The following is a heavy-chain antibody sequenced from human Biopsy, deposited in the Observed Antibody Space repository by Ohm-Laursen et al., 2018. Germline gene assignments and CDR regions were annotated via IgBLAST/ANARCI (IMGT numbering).Heavy chain of an antibody. V-gene: IGHV3-11*01. CDR3: ARGKYKDFSTGLPRPYHYTLDF. D-gene: IGHD3-22*01. J-gene: IGHJ6*02. CDR1: GLIFSDYY. CDR2: ISARDGVV. Sequence: SLRLSCAASGLIFSDYYMSWIRQAQGKGLEWIAYISARDGVVYYADSVKGRFTISRDNTNNSLYPQMTSLRPEDTAVFYCARGKYKDFSTGLPRPYHYTLDFWGPGTTVTVSS.